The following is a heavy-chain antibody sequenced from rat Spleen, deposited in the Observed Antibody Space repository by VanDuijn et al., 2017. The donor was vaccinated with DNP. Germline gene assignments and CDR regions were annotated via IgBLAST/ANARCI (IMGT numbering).Heavy chain of an antibody. V-gene: IGHV3-3*01. CDR3: ARSGYNTDYYHLGAY. CDR1: DYSITSNY. Sequence: EVQLQESGPGLVEPSQSLSLTCSVTDYSITSNYWGWIRKFPENKLEWMGHINGAGSTNYNPSLKSRISITRDTSKNQFFLRVNSVTSEDTATYYCARSGYNTDYYHLGAYWGQGTLVTVSS. D-gene: IGHD1-6*01. J-gene: IGHJ3*01. CDR2: INGAGST.